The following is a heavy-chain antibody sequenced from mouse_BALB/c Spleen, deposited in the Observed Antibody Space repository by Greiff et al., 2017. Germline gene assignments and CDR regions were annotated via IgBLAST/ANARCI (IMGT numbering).Heavy chain of an antibody. D-gene: IGHD1-1*01. CDR3: ARSSYGYAMDY. CDR2: ISSGSSTI. CDR1: GFTFSSFG. V-gene: IGHV5-17*02. Sequence: EVKVVESGGGLVQPGGSRKLSCAASGFTFSSFGMHWVRQAPEKGLEWVAYISSGSSTIYYADTVKGRFTISRDNPKNTLFLQMTSLRSEDTAMYYLARSSYGYAMDYWGQGTSVTVSS. J-gene: IGHJ4*01.